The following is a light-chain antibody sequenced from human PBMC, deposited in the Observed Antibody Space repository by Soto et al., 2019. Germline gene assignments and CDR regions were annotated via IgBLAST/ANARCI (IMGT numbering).Light chain of an antibody. CDR2: GAS. CDR3: QQYNNWPPAIT. V-gene: IGKV3-15*01. Sequence: EIVMTQSPATLSVSPGERATLSCRASQSVSSNLAWYQQKPGQAPRLLIYGASTRATGIPARFSGSGSGTEFTLTISSLQSEDFAVYYCQQYNNWPPAITFVGGTKVEIK. J-gene: IGKJ4*01. CDR1: QSVSSN.